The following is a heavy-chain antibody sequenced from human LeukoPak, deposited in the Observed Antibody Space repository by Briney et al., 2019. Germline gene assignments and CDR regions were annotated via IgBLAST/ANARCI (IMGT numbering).Heavy chain of an antibody. Sequence: ASVKVSCKASGGTFSSYAISWVRQAPGQGLEWMGGIIPIFGTANYAQKFQGRVTITADESTSTAYMELSSLRSEDTAAYYCARDREPLAYCGGDCSEAFDYWGQGTLVTVSS. CDR1: GGTFSSYA. CDR2: IIPIFGTA. CDR3: ARDREPLAYCGGDCSEAFDY. D-gene: IGHD2-21*02. V-gene: IGHV1-69*13. J-gene: IGHJ4*02.